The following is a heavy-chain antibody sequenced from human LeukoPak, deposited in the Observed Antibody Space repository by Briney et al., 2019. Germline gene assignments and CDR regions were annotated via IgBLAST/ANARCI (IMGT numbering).Heavy chain of an antibody. CDR3: ARLRFWRVDNWFDP. D-gene: IGHD3-3*01. J-gene: IGHJ5*02. Sequence: PSETLSLTCAVSGGSISSSNWWSWVRQPPGKGLEWIGEIYHSGSTNYNPSLKSRVTISVDKSKNQFSLKLSSVTAADTAVYYCARLRFWRVDNWFDPWGQGTLVTVSS. CDR1: GGSISSSNW. CDR2: IYHSGST. V-gene: IGHV4-4*02.